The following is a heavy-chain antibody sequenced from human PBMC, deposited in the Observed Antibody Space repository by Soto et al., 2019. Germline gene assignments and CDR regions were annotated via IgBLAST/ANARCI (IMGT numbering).Heavy chain of an antibody. V-gene: IGHV6-1*01. D-gene: IGHD3-3*01. J-gene: IGHJ4*02. CDR2: TYYRSKWYN. CDR1: GDSVSSNSAA. CDR3: ARDLPRTTITLFGLPDY. Sequence: SQTLSLTCAISGDSVSSNSAAWNWIRQSPSRGLEWLGRTYYRSKWYNDYAVSVKSRITINPDTSKNQFSLQLNSVTPEDTAVYYCARDLPRTTITLFGLPDYWGQGTLVTVSS.